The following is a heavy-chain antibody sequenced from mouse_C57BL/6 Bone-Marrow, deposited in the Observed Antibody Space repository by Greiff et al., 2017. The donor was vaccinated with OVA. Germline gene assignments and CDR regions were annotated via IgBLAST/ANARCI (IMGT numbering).Heavy chain of an antibody. Sequence: VQLQESGAELARPGASVTLSCKASGYTFTSSGISWVKQRPGPGLEWIGAIYPRSGNTSSNEKFTGKATLTADQSSSTAYLELRSLPSEDSAVYICAESSSDDGAYWGQGTLVTVSA. J-gene: IGHJ3*01. D-gene: IGHD3-2*02. CDR3: AESSSDDGAY. CDR1: GYTFTSSG. CDR2: IYPRSGNT. V-gene: IGHV1-81*01.